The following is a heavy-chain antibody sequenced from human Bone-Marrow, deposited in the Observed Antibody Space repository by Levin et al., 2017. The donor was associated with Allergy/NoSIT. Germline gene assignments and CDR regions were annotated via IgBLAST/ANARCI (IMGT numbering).Heavy chain of an antibody. V-gene: IGHV2-5*02. J-gene: IGHJ5*02. Sequence: SQTLSLTCTFSGFSLSTPGVGVGWIRQPPGKALEWLALIYWDDDKRYSPSLKARLTITKDTSKNQVVLTMTNMDPVDTATYYCAHSGNEQRVASPTALLQPLNWCDAWGQGTLVTVSS. CDR1: GFSLSTPGVG. CDR3: AHSGNEQRVASPTALLQPLNWCDA. D-gene: IGHD2-2*01. CDR2: IYWDDDK.